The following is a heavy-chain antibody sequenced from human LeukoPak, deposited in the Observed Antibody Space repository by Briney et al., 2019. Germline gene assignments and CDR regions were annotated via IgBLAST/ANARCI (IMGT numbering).Heavy chain of an antibody. CDR2: IYYSGST. CDR1: GGSISSSSYY. Sequence: PSETLSLTCTVSGGSISSSSYYWGWIRQPPGKGLEWIGSIYYSGSTYYNPSLKSRVTISVDTSKNQFSLKLSSVTAADTAVYYCARDRLPFDYWGQGTLVTVSS. V-gene: IGHV4-39*07. CDR3: ARDRLPFDY. J-gene: IGHJ4*02. D-gene: IGHD3-16*01.